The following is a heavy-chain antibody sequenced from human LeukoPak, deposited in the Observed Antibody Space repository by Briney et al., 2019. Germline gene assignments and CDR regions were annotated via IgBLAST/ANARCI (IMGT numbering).Heavy chain of an antibody. D-gene: IGHD5-18*01. CDR2: ISGYNGNT. CDR3: ARGYSYGSDYYYGMYV. V-gene: IGHV1-18*04. Sequence: GASVKVSCKASGYTFTDYYLHWVRQAPGQGLEWMGWISGYNGNTKYAQKVQGRVTMTTDTSTSTAYMELRSLRSDYTAVYYCARGYSYGSDYYYGMYVWGQGTTVTVSS. CDR1: GYTFTDYY. J-gene: IGHJ6*02.